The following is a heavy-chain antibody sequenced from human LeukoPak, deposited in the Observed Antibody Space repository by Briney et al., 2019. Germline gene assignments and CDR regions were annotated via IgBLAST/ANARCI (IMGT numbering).Heavy chain of an antibody. CDR3: ARASGSYDY. CDR1: RFTFNIYG. J-gene: IGHJ4*02. Sequence: PGRSLRLSCVASRFTFNIYGMHWVRQAPGKGLEWVAVIWPDGSNEYYADSVKGRSTVSRDDSKNTLYLQMNSLRAEDTAVYYCARASGSYDYWGQGTLVTVSS. V-gene: IGHV3-33*01. D-gene: IGHD1-26*01. CDR2: IWPDGSNE.